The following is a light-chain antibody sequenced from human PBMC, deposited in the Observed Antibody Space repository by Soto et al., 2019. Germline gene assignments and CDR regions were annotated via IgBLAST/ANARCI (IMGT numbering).Light chain of an antibody. CDR2: WAS. J-gene: IGKJ2*01. Sequence: DIVMTQSPDSLAVSLGERATINCKSSQSVLSSSNSKSYLAWYQQKPGQPPKQLIYWASTRESGVPDRFSGSGSGTDFTLTISSLQAEDVAVYYCQQYYNTMYTFGQGTKLEIK. CDR3: QQYYNTMYT. CDR1: QSVLSSSNSKSY. V-gene: IGKV4-1*01.